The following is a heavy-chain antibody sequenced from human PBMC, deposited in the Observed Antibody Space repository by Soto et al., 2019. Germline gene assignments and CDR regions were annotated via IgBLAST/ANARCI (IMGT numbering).Heavy chain of an antibody. V-gene: IGHV1-69*01. CDR2: IIPIFGTA. J-gene: IGHJ5*02. D-gene: IGHD2-15*01. CDR1: GGTFSSYA. CDR3: APTRGYCSGGSCYPNWFDP. Sequence: QVQLVQSGAEVKKPGSSVKVSCKASGGTFSSYAISWVRQAPGQGLEWMGGIIPIFGTANYAQKFQGRVTIPADESTSTAYMELSSLRSEDTAVYYCAPTRGYCSGGSCYPNWFDPWGQGTLVTVSS.